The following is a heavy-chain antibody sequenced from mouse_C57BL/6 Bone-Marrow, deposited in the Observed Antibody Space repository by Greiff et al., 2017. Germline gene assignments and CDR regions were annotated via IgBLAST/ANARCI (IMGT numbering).Heavy chain of an antibody. Sequence: VHLVESGAELARPGASVKLSCKASGYTFTSYGISWVKQRTGQGLEWIGEIYPRSGNTYYNEKFKGKATLTADKSSSTAYMELRSLTSEDSAVYFCARRGYDYPMDYWGQGTSVTVSS. V-gene: IGHV1-81*01. J-gene: IGHJ4*01. D-gene: IGHD2-4*01. CDR3: ARRGYDYPMDY. CDR1: GYTFTSYG. CDR2: IYPRSGNT.